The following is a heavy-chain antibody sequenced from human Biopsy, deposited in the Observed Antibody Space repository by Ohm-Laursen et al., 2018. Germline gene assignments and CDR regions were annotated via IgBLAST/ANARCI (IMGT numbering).Heavy chain of an antibody. CDR1: GYTFIDYY. V-gene: IGHV1-2*02. CDR3: ATLTEDYGASPDS. Sequence: ASVKVSCKASGYTFIDYYIHWVRQAPGQGLEWMGWINPNSGGTKYAQKFQGRVTMAGDTSINTVHMELRNLRSDDTAVYFCATLTEDYGASPDSWGQGTLVVVSS. CDR2: INPNSGGT. J-gene: IGHJ4*02. D-gene: IGHD4-17*01.